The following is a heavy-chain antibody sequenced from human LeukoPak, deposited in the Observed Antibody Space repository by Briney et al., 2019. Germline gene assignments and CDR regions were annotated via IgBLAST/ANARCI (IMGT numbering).Heavy chain of an antibody. CDR2: ISSSSSTI. Sequence: GGSLRLSCAASGFTFSSYSMNWVRQAPGKGLEWVSYISSSSSTIYYADSVKGRFTISRDNAKNSLYLQMNSLRAEDTAVYYCARGGYSSSWYAPRPWYFDLWGRGTLVTVSS. D-gene: IGHD6-13*01. V-gene: IGHV3-48*01. J-gene: IGHJ2*01. CDR1: GFTFSSYS. CDR3: ARGGYSSSWYAPRPWYFDL.